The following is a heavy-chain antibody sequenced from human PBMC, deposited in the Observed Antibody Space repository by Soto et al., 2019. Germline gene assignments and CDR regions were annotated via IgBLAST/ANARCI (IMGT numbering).Heavy chain of an antibody. CDR2: ISSSSSYI. J-gene: IGHJ3*02. CDR1: GFTFSSYS. V-gene: IGHV3-21*01. Sequence: GGSLRLSCAASGFTFSSYSMNWVRQAPGKGLEWVSSISSSSSYIYYADSVKGRFTISRDNAKNSLYLQMNSLRAEDTAVYYCARAAPYYDILTGYKRENAFDIWGQGTMVTVSS. D-gene: IGHD3-9*01. CDR3: ARAAPYYDILTGYKRENAFDI.